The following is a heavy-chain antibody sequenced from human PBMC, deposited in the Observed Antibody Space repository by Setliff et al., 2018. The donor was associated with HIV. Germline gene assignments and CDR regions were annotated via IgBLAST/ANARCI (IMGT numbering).Heavy chain of an antibody. CDR1: GYTFAYLF. CDR3: ARDPRFSGYAQAFDY. Sequence: ASVKVSCKASGYTFAYLFIHWVRLAPGRGLEWVGLINPKTGDTSYAQKFQGRVTMTRDTSISTAYVDLDRLGSDDTAVYYCARDPRFSGYAQAFDYWGQGSLVTVSS. V-gene: IGHV1-2*02. D-gene: IGHD5-12*01. J-gene: IGHJ4*02. CDR2: INPKTGDT.